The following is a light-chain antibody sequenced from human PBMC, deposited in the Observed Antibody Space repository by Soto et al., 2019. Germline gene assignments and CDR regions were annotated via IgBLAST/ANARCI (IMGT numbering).Light chain of an antibody. CDR3: QQYDITPK. V-gene: IGKV1D-16*01. J-gene: IGKJ5*01. Sequence: DTPIIKCPPVCSLALGDKVTIPFRASQNIRFWLAWYQQKPGKAPKSLIRGASSLQPAVPSRFSGSGSGTDFTLTFSSLQAEDVAVYYCQQYDITPKFCQGTRPEVK. CDR1: QNIRFW. CDR2: GAS.